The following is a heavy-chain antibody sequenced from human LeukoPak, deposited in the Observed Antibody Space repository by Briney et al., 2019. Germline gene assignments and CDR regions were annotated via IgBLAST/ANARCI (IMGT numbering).Heavy chain of an antibody. V-gene: IGHV4-59*01. D-gene: IGHD6-19*01. CDR3: ARGSGWYYFDY. CDR1: GGSISNYY. CDR2: IYYSGNT. Sequence: SETLSLTCTVSGGSISNYYWSWIRQPPGKGLEWTGYIYYSGNTNYNPSLKSRVTISVDTSKNQFSLKLTSVSAADTAVYFCARGSGWYYFDYWGQGALVTVSS. J-gene: IGHJ4*02.